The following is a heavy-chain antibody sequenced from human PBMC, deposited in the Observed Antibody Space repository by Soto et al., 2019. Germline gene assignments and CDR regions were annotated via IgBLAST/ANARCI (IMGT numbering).Heavy chain of an antibody. D-gene: IGHD3-3*01. Sequence: ASVKVSCKASGYTFTSYAMHWVRQAPGQRLEWMGWMNANSGNTRYAQKFQGRVTMTRNTSISTAYMELSSLRSEDTAVYYCARGITIFGVVMDYYMNVWGKGTTVTVSS. CDR3: ARGITIFGVVMDYYMNV. CDR2: MNANSGNT. CDR1: GYTFTSYA. V-gene: IGHV1-8*02. J-gene: IGHJ6*03.